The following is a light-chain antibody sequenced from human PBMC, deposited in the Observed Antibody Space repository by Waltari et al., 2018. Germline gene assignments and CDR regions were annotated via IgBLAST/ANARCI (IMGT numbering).Light chain of an antibody. V-gene: IGLV2-8*01. CDR1: SSDVGGYNY. CDR3: ISYAGSNTWV. Sequence: QSALTQPPSASGSPGQSVTISCTGTSSDVGGYNYVSWYQPTPGKAPKLIIFEVTKRPSGVPDRVAGAKSGTTASLTGSGLQTEDEADYYCISYAGSNTWVFGGGTKLTVL. CDR2: EVT. J-gene: IGLJ3*02.